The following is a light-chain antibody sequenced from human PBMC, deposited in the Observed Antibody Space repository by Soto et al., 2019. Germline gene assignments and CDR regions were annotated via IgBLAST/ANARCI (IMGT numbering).Light chain of an antibody. CDR3: NHYYSAPLT. Sequence: DIVMTQSPDSLAVSLGERATINCKSSQSILSSSDNKDYLAWYQQKPGQPPKLLIYWASTRESGVPDRFSGSGSGTDFTLTISSLHAEDVAVYYCNHYYSAPLTFGQGTKVEIK. V-gene: IGKV4-1*01. CDR2: WAS. J-gene: IGKJ1*01. CDR1: QSILSSSDNKDY.